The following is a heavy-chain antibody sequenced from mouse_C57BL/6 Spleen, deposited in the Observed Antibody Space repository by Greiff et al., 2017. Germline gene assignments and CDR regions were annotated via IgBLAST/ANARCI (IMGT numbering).Heavy chain of an antibody. CDR2: IYPGDGDT. Sequence: QVQLQQSGPELVKPGASVKISCKASGYAFRSSWMNWVKQRPGKGLEWIGRIYPGDGDTNYNGQFKGKATLTADKSSSPAYLQLSSLTSEYSAVYFCARERHYYAMDYWGQGTSVTVSS. CDR1: GYAFRSSW. J-gene: IGHJ4*01. CDR3: ARERHYYAMDY. V-gene: IGHV1-82*01.